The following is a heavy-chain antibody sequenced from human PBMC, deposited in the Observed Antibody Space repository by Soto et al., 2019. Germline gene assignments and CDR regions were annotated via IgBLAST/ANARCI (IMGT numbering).Heavy chain of an antibody. Sequence: SETLSLTCTVSGGSVSSGSYYWSWIRQPPGKGLEWIGYIYYSGSTNYNPSLKSRVTISVDTSKNQFSLKLSSVTAADTAVYYCARYSIVVVPAAMRANWFDPWGQGTLVTVSS. CDR1: GGSVSSGSYY. D-gene: IGHD2-2*01. CDR3: ARYSIVVVPAAMRANWFDP. V-gene: IGHV4-61*01. CDR2: IYYSGST. J-gene: IGHJ5*02.